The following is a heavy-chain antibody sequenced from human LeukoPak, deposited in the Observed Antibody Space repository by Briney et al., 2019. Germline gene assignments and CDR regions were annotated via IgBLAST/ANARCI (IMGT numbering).Heavy chain of an antibody. CDR1: GGSISSYY. J-gene: IGHJ4*02. D-gene: IGHD6-6*01. CDR3: ARDVGARLPGF. V-gene: IGHV4-59*12. CDR2: IYYSGST. Sequence: PSETLSLTCTVSGGSISSYYWSWIRQPPGKGLEWIGYIYYSGSTNYNPSLKSRAAISVDKSKNQLSLKLNSVTAADTAVYYCARDVGARLPGFWGQGILVTVSS.